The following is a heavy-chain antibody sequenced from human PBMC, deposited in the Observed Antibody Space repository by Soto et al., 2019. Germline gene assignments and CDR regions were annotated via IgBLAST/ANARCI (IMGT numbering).Heavy chain of an antibody. Sequence: SEALSHTYGGSGGPTSSSNWRSWLRQPPGKGLGWIGEIYHSGSTNYNPSLKSRVTISVDKSKNQFSLKLSSVTAADTAVYYCARLWFGELWGGWFGPWGQGTLVTVS. CDR3: ARLWFGELWGGWFGP. CDR1: GGPTSSSNW. V-gene: IGHV4-4*02. D-gene: IGHD3-10*01. J-gene: IGHJ5*02. CDR2: IYHSGST.